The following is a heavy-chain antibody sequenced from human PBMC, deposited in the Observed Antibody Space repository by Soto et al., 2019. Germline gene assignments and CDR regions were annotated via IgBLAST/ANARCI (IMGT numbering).Heavy chain of an antibody. CDR1: GYNFSIQC. J-gene: IGHJ3*02. V-gene: IGHV5-51*01. CDR3: AKSEVLEI. Sequence: GESLKISCNGSGYNFSIQCIAWVRQKPGKGLEWMGIVYPGDAETRYSPSFQGQVTMPADKSIDTAYLQWSSLKASDTAIYYCAKSEVLEIWGQGTMVTVSS. CDR2: VYPGDAET.